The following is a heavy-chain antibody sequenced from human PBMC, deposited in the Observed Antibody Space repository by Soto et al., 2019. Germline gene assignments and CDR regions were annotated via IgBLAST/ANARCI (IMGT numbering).Heavy chain of an antibody. Sequence: GASVKVSCKASGGTFSSYTISWVRQAPGQGLEWMGRIIPILGIANYAQKFQGRVTITADKSTSTAYMELSSLRSEDTAVYYCASTAAAGKGGNGYWGQGTLVTVS. V-gene: IGHV1-69*02. CDR3: ASTAAAGKGGNGY. CDR2: IIPILGIA. J-gene: IGHJ4*02. CDR1: GGTFSSYT. D-gene: IGHD6-13*01.